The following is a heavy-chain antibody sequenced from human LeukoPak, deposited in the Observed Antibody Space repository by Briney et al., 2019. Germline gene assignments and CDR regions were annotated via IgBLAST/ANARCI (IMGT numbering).Heavy chain of an antibody. D-gene: IGHD6-13*01. CDR2: ISGSSSTI. Sequence: GGSLRLSCAASEFSFSSSNMNWVRQAPGKGLEWISYISGSSSTIFYADSVKGRFIISRDNAKKSLYLQMSSLRAEETAVYYCARAHIEAAGAWYFDLWGRGTQVTVSS. CDR1: EFSFSSSN. V-gene: IGHV3-48*04. CDR3: ARAHIEAAGAWYFDL. J-gene: IGHJ2*01.